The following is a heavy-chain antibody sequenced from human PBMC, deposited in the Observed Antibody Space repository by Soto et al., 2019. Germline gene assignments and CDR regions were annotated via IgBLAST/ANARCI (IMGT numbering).Heavy chain of an antibody. Sequence: SETLSLTCTVSGGSFSSGDYYWSWIRQSPGKGLEWIGYIYYSGSTYYNPSLKSRVTISVDTSKNQFSLKLSSVTAADTAVYYCARVLPVWLTFDYWGQGTLVTVSS. J-gene: IGHJ4*02. CDR2: IYYSGST. CDR1: GGSFSSGDYY. CDR3: ARVLPVWLTFDY. V-gene: IGHV4-30-4*01. D-gene: IGHD5-18*01.